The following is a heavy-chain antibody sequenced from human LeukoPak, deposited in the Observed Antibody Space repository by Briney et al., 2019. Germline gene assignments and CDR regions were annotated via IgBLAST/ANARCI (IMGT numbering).Heavy chain of an antibody. CDR1: GFTFSYYW. J-gene: IGHJ4*02. Sequence: GGSLRLSCAASGFTFSYYWMHWVRQGPGKGLVWVSRIDSDGSSTNHADSVKGRFTISRDNVKNTLYLQMNSLTAEGTAVYYCARDAVNWGQGTLVTVSS. CDR3: ARDAVN. V-gene: IGHV3-74*01. D-gene: IGHD6-19*01. CDR2: IDSDGSST.